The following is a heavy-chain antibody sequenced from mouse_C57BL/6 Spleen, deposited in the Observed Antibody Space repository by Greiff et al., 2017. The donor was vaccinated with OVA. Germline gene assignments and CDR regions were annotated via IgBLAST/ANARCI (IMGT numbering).Heavy chain of an antibody. CDR3: ARGYGSSYGYWYFDV. CDR2: IDPEDGDT. D-gene: IGHD1-1*01. V-gene: IGHV14-2*01. CDR1: GFNIKDYY. Sequence: VQLQQSGAELVKPGASVKLSCTASGFNIKDYYMHWVKQRTEQGLEWIGRIDPEDGDTKYAPKFQGKATITADTSSNTAYLQLSSLTSEDTAVYYCARGYGSSYGYWYFDVWGTGTTVTVSS. J-gene: IGHJ1*03.